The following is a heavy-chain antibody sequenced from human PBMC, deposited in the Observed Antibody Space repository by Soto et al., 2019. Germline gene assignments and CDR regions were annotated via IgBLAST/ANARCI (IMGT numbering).Heavy chain of an antibody. CDR2: ISGSGGDT. CDR1: GFTFSDYA. D-gene: IGHD2-15*01. Sequence: EVQMLESGGGLVQPGGSLRLSCAASGFTFSDYAMNWVRQAPGKGLEWVSGISGSGGDTYYADSVNGRFTISRDNSKNTLYLQMSSLRAEDTAVYLCVKGGCSGVSCGWFDPWGQGTLVTVSS. V-gene: IGHV3-23*01. CDR3: VKGGCSGVSCGWFDP. J-gene: IGHJ5*02.